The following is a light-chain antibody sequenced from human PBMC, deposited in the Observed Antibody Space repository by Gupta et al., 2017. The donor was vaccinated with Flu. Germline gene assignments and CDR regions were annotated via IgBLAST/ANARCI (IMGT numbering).Light chain of an antibody. V-gene: IGLV1-44*01. CDR2: GSN. CDR3: AAWDDSLNGHYV. J-gene: IGLJ1*01. Sequence: QSVLAQPPSASGTPGQRVTITCSGSSSNIGRNAVNWYQQVPGTSPKLLIYGSNQRPSGVPDRFAGSKSGTSASLAIRGLQSEDEADYYCAAWDDSLNGHYVFGTGTKVTVL. CDR1: SSNIGRNA.